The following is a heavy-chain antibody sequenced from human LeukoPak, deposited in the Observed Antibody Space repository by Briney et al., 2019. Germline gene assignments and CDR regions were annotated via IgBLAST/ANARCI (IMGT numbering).Heavy chain of an antibody. J-gene: IGHJ4*02. CDR2: IYYSGST. D-gene: IGHD2-2*01. CDR1: GGSVSSSSYY. Sequence: ASETLSLTCTVSGGSVSSSSYYWGWIRQPPGEGLEWIGSIYYSGSTYYNPSLKSRVTISVDTSKNQFSLKLNSVTAADTAVYYCARVKRKYQLLKPLHETPSHYFDYWGQGTLVTVSS. CDR3: ARVKRKYQLLKPLHETPSHYFDY. V-gene: IGHV4-39*07.